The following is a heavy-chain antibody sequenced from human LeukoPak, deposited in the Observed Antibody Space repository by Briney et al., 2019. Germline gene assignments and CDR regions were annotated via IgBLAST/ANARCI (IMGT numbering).Heavy chain of an antibody. CDR2: ICGSGGST. Sequence: GGSLRLSCAASGFTFTSYAMAWVRQAPGKGLEWVSAICGSGGSTYYADSVRGRFTISRDNAKNTLHLQMNSLRAEDTAVYYCAKGYCSGTTCYYYYAMDVWGQGTTVTVSS. CDR3: AKGYCSGTTCYYYYAMDV. D-gene: IGHD2-2*01. V-gene: IGHV3-23*01. J-gene: IGHJ6*02. CDR1: GFTFTSYA.